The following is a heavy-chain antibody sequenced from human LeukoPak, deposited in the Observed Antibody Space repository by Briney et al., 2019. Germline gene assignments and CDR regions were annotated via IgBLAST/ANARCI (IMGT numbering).Heavy chain of an antibody. Sequence: ASVKVSCKVSGYTLTELSMHWVRQAPGQGLEWMGLINSSGSSTSYAQKFQGRLSLTRDMSTSTDYMELSSLRSEDTAVYYCARDNSVGDTAWWFDPWGQGTLVTVS. D-gene: IGHD1-26*01. J-gene: IGHJ5*02. V-gene: IGHV1-46*01. CDR2: INSSGSST. CDR1: GYTLTELS. CDR3: ARDNSVGDTAWWFDP.